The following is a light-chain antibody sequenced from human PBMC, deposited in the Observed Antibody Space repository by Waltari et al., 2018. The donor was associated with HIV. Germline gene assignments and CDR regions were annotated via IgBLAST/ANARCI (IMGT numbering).Light chain of an antibody. CDR2: RNH. Sequence: QSVLTQPPSASGTPGQRVTISCSGSSSNIGRNYGYWYQQLPGTAPKLLSYRNHPRPSGVPDRFSGSKSGTSASRSISGLRSEDEADYYCAAWDDSLSGLVFGGGTKVTVL. V-gene: IGLV1-47*01. CDR1: SSNIGRNY. J-gene: IGLJ3*02. CDR3: AAWDDSLSGLV.